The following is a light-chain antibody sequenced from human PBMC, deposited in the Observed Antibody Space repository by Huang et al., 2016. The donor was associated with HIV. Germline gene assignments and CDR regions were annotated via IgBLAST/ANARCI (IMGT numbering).Light chain of an antibody. V-gene: IGKV4-1*01. Sequence: DIVMTQSPDSLAVSLGERATINCKSSQSVLYSSNSKNYLAWFQQKPGQPPKLVIYWAATRESGVPDRCSGNGSGTDFTLTISSLQAEDVAVYYCQQYYSTPLTFGQWTKVEIK. CDR3: QQYYSTPLT. CDR1: QSVLYSSNSKNY. J-gene: IGKJ1*01. CDR2: WAA.